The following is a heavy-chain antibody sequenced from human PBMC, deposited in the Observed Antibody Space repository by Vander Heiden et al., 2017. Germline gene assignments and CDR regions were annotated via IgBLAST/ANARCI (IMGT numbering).Heavy chain of an antibody. D-gene: IGHD4-17*01. J-gene: IGHJ4*02. V-gene: IGHV3-21*06. CDR3: ARDVDHGDSHD. CDR2: ISSSSDYI. Sequence: EVHLVESGGGLVEPGRSLRLSCAASGFTFSSDSMMWVRQAPGKGLEWVSSISSSSDYIKYADSVKGRFTISRDNAENSLYLHMNSLRAEDTAVYYCARDVDHGDSHDWGQGTLVTVSS. CDR1: GFTFSSDS.